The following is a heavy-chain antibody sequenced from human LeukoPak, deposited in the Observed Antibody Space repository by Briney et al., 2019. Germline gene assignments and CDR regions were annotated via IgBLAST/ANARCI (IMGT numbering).Heavy chain of an antibody. CDR1: GGSISSSSYY. CDR3: SSGSSGWFDAFDI. J-gene: IGHJ3*02. CDR2: IYYSGST. V-gene: IGHV4-39*01. Sequence: PSETLSLTCTVSGGSISSSSYYWGWIRQPPGKGLEGIGSIYYSGSTYYNPSLKSRVTISVDTSKNQFSLKLSSVTAADTAVYYCSSGSSGWFDAFDIWGQGTMVTVSS. D-gene: IGHD6-19*01.